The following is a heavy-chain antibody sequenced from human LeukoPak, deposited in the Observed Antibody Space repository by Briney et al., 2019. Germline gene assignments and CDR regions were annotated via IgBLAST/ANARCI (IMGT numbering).Heavy chain of an antibody. D-gene: IGHD7-27*01. CDR2: TNPNSGGT. CDR1: GYTFTGYY. V-gene: IGHV1-2*02. J-gene: IGHJ3*02. Sequence: ASVKVSCKASGYTFTGYYMHWVRQAPGQGLEWMGWTNPNSGGTNYAQKFQGRVTMTRDTSISTAYMELSRLRSDDTAVYYCGRNRLGKAFDIWGQGTMVTISS. CDR3: GRNRLGKAFDI.